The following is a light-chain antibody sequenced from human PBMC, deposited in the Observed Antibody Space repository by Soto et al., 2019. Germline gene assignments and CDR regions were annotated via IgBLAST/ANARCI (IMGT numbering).Light chain of an antibody. Sequence: EIVMTQSPATLSVSPGEGATLSCKASQSVHSDLAWYQQKPGQAPRLLIYDASTRATGIPARFSGSGSGTEFTLTISSLQSEDFAVYYCQQYTNWPPLTFGGGTKVEI. CDR1: QSVHSD. J-gene: IGKJ4*01. CDR3: QQYTNWPPLT. CDR2: DAS. V-gene: IGKV3-15*01.